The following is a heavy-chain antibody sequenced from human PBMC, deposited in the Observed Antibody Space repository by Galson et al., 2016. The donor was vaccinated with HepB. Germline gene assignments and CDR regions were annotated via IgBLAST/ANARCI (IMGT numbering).Heavy chain of an antibody. V-gene: IGHV6-1*01. D-gene: IGHD3-3*02. Sequence: CAISGDSVSSNSATWNWIRLSPPRGLEWLGRTYYRSKWYNDYAVSVKSRITINPDTSKNQLSLLLNSVTPEDTAVYYCARAFPGGNFDYWGQGTLVTVSS. CDR1: GDSVSSNSAT. CDR3: ARAFPGGNFDY. J-gene: IGHJ4*02. CDR2: TYYRSKWYN.